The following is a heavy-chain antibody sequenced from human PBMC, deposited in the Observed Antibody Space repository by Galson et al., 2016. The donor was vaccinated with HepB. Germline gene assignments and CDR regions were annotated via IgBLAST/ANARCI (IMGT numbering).Heavy chain of an antibody. J-gene: IGHJ6*03. CDR1: GFTFSYYS. D-gene: IGHD6-13*01. Sequence: SLRLSCAASGFTFSYYSMNWVRQAPGKGLEWVSSISSSSSDIYYADSAKGRFTISRDNAKNSLYLQMNSLRAEDTAVYYCARDPIAAAGRAFCYYYYYMDVWGKGTTVTVSS. V-gene: IGHV3-21*01. CDR3: ARDPIAAAGRAFCYYYYYMDV. CDR2: ISSSSSDI.